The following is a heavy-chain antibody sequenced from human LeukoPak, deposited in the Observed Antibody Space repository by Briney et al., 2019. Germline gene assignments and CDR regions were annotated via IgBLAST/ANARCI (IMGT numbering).Heavy chain of an antibody. V-gene: IGHV3-23*01. CDR1: GFTFSSYA. D-gene: IGHD1-14*01. Sequence: GGSLRLSCAASGFTFSSYAMDWVRQAPGKGLEWVSAISGSGGSTYYADSVKGRFTISRDNSKNTLYLQMNSLRAEDTAVYYCAKVETDIYGMDVWGQGTTVTVSS. CDR2: ISGSGGST. J-gene: IGHJ6*02. CDR3: AKVETDIYGMDV.